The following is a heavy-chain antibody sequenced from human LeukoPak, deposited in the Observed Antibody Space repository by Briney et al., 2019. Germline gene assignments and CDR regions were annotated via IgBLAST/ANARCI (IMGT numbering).Heavy chain of an antibody. CDR3: ARHVPYYFDY. Sequence: SETLSLTCTVSSGSISSNSYYWGWIRQPPGKWLEWIGRVYYSGSTYYHPSLKSRVTISVDTSKNQFSLKLTSVTAADTAVYYCARHVPYYFDYWGQGTLVTVSS. CDR1: SGSISSNSYY. V-gene: IGHV4-39*01. D-gene: IGHD3-10*02. J-gene: IGHJ4*02. CDR2: VYYSGST.